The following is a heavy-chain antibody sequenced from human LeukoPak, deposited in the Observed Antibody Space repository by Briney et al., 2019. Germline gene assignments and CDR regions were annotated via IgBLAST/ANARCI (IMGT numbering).Heavy chain of an antibody. Sequence: ASVQVSCQASGYTFTSYGISWVRQAPGQGLEWMGWISAYNGNTNYAQKLQGRVTMTTDTSTSTAYMELRSLRSDDTAVYYCATPPRGYYGMDVWGQGTTVTVSS. V-gene: IGHV1-18*01. CDR1: GYTFTSYG. CDR2: ISAYNGNT. CDR3: ATPPRGYYGMDV. J-gene: IGHJ6*02. D-gene: IGHD1-14*01.